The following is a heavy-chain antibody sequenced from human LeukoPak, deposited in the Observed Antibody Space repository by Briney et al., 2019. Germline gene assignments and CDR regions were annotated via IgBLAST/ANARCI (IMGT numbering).Heavy chain of an antibody. CDR1: GFTFITYG. Sequence: GGSLRLSCAASGFTFITYGMHWVRQAPGKGLEWVAFIRYDANNKYYADSVKGRFTISRDNSKNTLYLQMNSLRAEDTAVYYCAKGTLLDIVVVPAALPDYWGQGTLVTVSS. CDR2: IRYDANNK. CDR3: AKGTLLDIVVVPAALPDY. J-gene: IGHJ4*02. V-gene: IGHV3-30*02. D-gene: IGHD2-2*03.